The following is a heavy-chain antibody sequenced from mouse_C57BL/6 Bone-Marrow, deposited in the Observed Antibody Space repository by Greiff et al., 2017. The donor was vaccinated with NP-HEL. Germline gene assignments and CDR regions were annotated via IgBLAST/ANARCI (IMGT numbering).Heavy chain of an antibody. J-gene: IGHJ4*01. CDR1: GFTFSDYG. CDR3: ARIGYDGYYDAMDY. D-gene: IGHD2-3*01. V-gene: IGHV5-17*01. CDR2: ISSGSSTI. Sequence: EVMLVESGGGLVKPGGSLKLSCAASGFTFSDYGMHWVRQAPEKGLEWVAYISSGSSTIYYADTVKGRFTISRDNAKNTLFLQMTSLRSEDTAMYYCARIGYDGYYDAMDYWGQGTSVTVSS.